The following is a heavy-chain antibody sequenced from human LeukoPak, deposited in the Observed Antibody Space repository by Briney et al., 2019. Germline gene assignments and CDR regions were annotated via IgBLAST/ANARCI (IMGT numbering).Heavy chain of an antibody. D-gene: IGHD1-26*01. CDR2: IYYGGTT. Sequence: PSETLSLTCSVSNGSISTYYWSWIRQSPGKGLEWIGYIYYGGTTTYNPSLKRRVTISVDSPRNLFSLRLTSLTAAETALYYCARHGGTLDYFDSWGPGSFVIVSS. CDR3: ARHGGTLDYFDS. V-gene: IGHV4-59*08. CDR1: NGSISTYY. J-gene: IGHJ4*02.